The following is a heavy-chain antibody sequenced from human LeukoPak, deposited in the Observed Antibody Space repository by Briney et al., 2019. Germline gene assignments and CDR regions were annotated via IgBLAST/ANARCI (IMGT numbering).Heavy chain of an antibody. Sequence: SCKASGYTFTGYYMHWVRQAPGKGLEWVAFIRYDGSNKYYADSVKGRFTISRDNSKNTLYLQMNSLRAEDTAVYYCAKTSLTYYDFWSGLSNDDYWGQGTLVTVSS. D-gene: IGHD3-3*01. CDR3: AKTSLTYYDFWSGLSNDDY. J-gene: IGHJ4*02. CDR2: IRYDGSNK. CDR1: GYTFTGYY. V-gene: IGHV3-30*02.